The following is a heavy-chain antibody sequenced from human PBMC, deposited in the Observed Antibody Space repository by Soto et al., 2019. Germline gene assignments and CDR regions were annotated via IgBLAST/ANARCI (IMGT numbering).Heavy chain of an antibody. J-gene: IGHJ3*02. D-gene: IGHD3-9*01. CDR1: CYIFTCYY. V-gene: IGHV1-2*02. Sequence: GXSAKVSFKASCYIFTCYYIQWVRQAPGQGLEWMGWINTKTGGTKYAQKFQGRVTMTRDTSINTAYMEVSRLRSDDTAVYYCATDKVAFDMWGQGTMVTVSS. CDR2: INTKTGGT. CDR3: ATDKVAFDM.